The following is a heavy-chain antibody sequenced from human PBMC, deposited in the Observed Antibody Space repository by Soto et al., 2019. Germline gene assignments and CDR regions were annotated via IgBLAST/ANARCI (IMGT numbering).Heavy chain of an antibody. Sequence: DVQVLESGGGLVQPGGSLRLSCAASGFSSSRYAMNWVRQAPGKGLEWVSTISDSGASTWYADPVKGRFTISRDISRNTVNMQMNSLRAEDTAMYYCARRGGSGWGAFDVWGQGTMVTVSS. CDR2: ISDSGAST. D-gene: IGHD6-19*01. CDR3: ARRGGSGWGAFDV. J-gene: IGHJ3*01. CDR1: GFSSSRYA. V-gene: IGHV3-23*01.